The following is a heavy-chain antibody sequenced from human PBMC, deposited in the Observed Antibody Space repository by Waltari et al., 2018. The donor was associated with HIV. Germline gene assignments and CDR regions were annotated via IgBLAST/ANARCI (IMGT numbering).Heavy chain of an antibody. V-gene: IGHV3-53*02. D-gene: IGHD3-10*01. CDR3: TRGPPSGYWYFDL. CDR2: LYSGGTP. J-gene: IGHJ2*01. CDR1: GFTVSTNY. Sequence: EVQLVETGGDLNQPGGSLRLSCAASGFTVSTNYMGWVRQAPGKGLEWVSVLYSGGTPYYADSVKGRFTISRDSSENTVYLQMNSLRAEDTAVYYCTRGPPSGYWYFDLWGRGTLVTVSS.